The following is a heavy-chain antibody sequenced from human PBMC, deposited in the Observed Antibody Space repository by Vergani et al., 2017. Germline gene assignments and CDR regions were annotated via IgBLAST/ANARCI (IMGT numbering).Heavy chain of an antibody. V-gene: IGHV3-23*01. CDR1: GFTFSSYA. CDR2: ISGSGGST. D-gene: IGHD3-22*01. Sequence: EVQLLESGGGLVQPGGSLRLSCAASGFTFSSYAMSWVRQAPGKGLEWVSAISGSGGSTYYADSVKGRFTISRDNSKNTLYLQMKSLRAEDTAVYYCAKDGGYDSSGYYVCVDYWGQGTLVTVSS. CDR3: AKDGGYDSSGYYVCVDY. J-gene: IGHJ4*02.